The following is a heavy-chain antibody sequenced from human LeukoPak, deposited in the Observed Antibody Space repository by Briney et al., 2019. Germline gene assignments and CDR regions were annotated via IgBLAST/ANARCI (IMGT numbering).Heavy chain of an antibody. CDR1: GFTFSSYS. CDR2: ISSSSSTI. D-gene: IGHD6-13*01. CDR3: AKDIGSSSDY. J-gene: IGHJ4*02. Sequence: PGGSLRLSCAASGFTFSSYSMNWVRQAPGKGLEWVSYISSSSSTIYYADSVKGRFTISRDNSKNTLYLQMNSLRAEDTAVYYCAKDIGSSSDYWGQGTLVTVSS. V-gene: IGHV3-48*01.